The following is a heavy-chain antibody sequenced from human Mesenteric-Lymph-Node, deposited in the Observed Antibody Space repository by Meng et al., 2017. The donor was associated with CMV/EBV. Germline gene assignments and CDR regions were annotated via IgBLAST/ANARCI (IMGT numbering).Heavy chain of an antibody. CDR3: ARGPGGSYSRPFDY. CDR2: VNQSRGT. CDR1: GGSVSSGSYY. D-gene: IGHD1-26*01. V-gene: IGHV4-61*01. Sequence: SETLSLTCTVSGGSVSSGSYYWSWIRQPPGKGLEWIGEVNQSRGTNYNPSLKSRVTISIDTSKNQFSLKLSSVTAADTAVYYCARGPGGSYSRPFDYWGQGSLVTVSS. J-gene: IGHJ4*02.